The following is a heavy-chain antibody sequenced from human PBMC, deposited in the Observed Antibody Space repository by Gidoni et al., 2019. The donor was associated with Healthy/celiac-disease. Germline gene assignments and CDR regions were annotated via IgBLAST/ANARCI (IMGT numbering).Heavy chain of an antibody. CDR3: ARGGGSSTSEIYYYYGMDV. V-gene: IGHV3-30*04. CDR1: GFTFSSYA. D-gene: IGHD2-2*01. Sequence: QVQLVESGGGVVQPGRSLRLSCAASGFTFSSYAMHWVRQAPGKGLEWVAVISYDGSNKYYADSVKGRFTISRDNSKNTLYLQMNSLRAEDTAVYYCARGGGSSTSEIYYYYGMDVWGQGTTVTVSS. J-gene: IGHJ6*02. CDR2: ISYDGSNK.